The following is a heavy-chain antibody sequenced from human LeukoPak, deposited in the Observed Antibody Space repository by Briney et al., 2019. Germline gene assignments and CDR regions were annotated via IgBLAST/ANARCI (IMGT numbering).Heavy chain of an antibody. CDR1: GFTVSSNY. CDR2: IHSDGSNT. CDR3: GRQGASYAFHL. J-gene: IGHJ3*01. D-gene: IGHD1-26*01. Sequence: GRSLRLSCAASGFTVSSNYMSGVRQSPGKGLVWVSRIHSDGSNTNYADSVKGRFTISRDNAKNTLYLQMNSLRAEDTAVYYCGRQGASYAFHLWGQGTTVTVSS. V-gene: IGHV3-74*01.